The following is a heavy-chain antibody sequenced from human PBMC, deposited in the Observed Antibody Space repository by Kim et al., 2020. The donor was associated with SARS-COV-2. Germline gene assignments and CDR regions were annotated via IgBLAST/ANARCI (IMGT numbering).Heavy chain of an antibody. D-gene: IGHD1-26*01. CDR3: ARVEERVGANGLGGWLDEDAFDI. V-gene: IGHV1-46*01. CDR2: INPSGGST. CDR1: GYTFTSYY. Sequence: ASVKVSCKASGYTFTSYYMHWVRQAPGQGLEWMGIINPSGGSTSYAQKFQGRVTMTRDTSTSTVYMELSSLRSEDTAVYYCARVEERVGANGLGGWLDEDAFDIWGQGTMVTVSS. J-gene: IGHJ3*02.